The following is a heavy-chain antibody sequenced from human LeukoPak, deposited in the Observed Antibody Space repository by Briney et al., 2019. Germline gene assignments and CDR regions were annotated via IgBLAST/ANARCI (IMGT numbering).Heavy chain of an antibody. CDR3: AKGGAVSSKSITMIRGTRRFYYYMDV. V-gene: IGHV3-30*04. Sequence: PGGSLRLSCAASGITFSSYAMHWVRQAPGKGLEWVAVISYDGSNKYYADSVKGRFTISRDNSKNTLYLQMSSLRAEDTAVYYCAKGGAVSSKSITMIRGTRRFYYYMDVWGKGTTVTISS. CDR1: GITFSSYA. D-gene: IGHD3-10*01. J-gene: IGHJ6*03. CDR2: ISYDGSNK.